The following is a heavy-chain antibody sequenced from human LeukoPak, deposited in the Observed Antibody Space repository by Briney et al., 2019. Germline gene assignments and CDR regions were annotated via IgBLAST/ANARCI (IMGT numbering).Heavy chain of an antibody. D-gene: IGHD6-19*01. Sequence: VASVKVSCKASGYTFTSYYIHWVQQAPGQGLEWMGIINPRGGSTSYAQKFQGRVTMTRDTSTSTVYMELSSLRSEDTAVYYCARVTSSGCFDYWGQGTLVTVSS. CDR1: GYTFTSYY. CDR2: INPRGGST. J-gene: IGHJ4*02. CDR3: ARVTSSGCFDY. V-gene: IGHV1-46*01.